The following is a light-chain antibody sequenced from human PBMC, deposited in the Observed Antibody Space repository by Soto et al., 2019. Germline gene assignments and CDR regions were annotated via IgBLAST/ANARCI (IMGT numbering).Light chain of an antibody. Sequence: SSELTQPPSVSVAPGQTATITCAGNNIGSKNVHWYQQKPGQAPALVVYDDRGRPSGVPERLSGSNSGNTATLTISRVEAGDEADYYCQVWDSTSDHVVFGGGTKLTVL. CDR1: NIGSKN. V-gene: IGLV3-21*02. CDR3: QVWDSTSDHVV. J-gene: IGLJ2*01. CDR2: DDR.